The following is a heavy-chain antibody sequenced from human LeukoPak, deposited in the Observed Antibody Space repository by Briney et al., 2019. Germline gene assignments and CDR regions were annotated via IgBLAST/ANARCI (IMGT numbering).Heavy chain of an antibody. CDR3: AKVVGQQLAKYYFDY. V-gene: IGHV3-23*01. Sequence: PGGSLRLSCAASGFTFSSYAMSWVRQAPGKGLEWVSAISGSGGSTYYADSVKGRFTISRDNSKNTLYLQMNSLRAEDTAVYYCAKVVGQQLAKYYFDYWGQGTLVTVSS. CDR2: ISGSGGST. D-gene: IGHD6-13*01. CDR1: GFTFSSYA. J-gene: IGHJ4*02.